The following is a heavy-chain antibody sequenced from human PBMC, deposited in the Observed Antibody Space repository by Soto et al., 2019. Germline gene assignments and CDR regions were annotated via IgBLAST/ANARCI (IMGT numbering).Heavy chain of an antibody. Sequence: QVPLVQSGSEVKKPGASVKVSCKASGYTFNSNGITWVRQAPGQGLEWMGWISAHNGDTKFAQKLQDRVTMTTDTTTSTAYMELRSLRSDDTAVYYCARDSSESSAYKYWGQGTLVTVSS. J-gene: IGHJ4*02. CDR3: ARDSSESSAYKY. V-gene: IGHV1-18*04. CDR1: GYTFNSNG. CDR2: ISAHNGDT. D-gene: IGHD3-22*01.